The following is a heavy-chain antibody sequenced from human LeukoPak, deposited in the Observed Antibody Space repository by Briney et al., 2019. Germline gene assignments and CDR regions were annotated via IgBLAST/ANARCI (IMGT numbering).Heavy chain of an antibody. CDR1: GGSISSYY. D-gene: IGHD1-1*01. CDR2: VYYSGIT. V-gene: IGHV4-59*07. J-gene: IGHJ4*02. CDR3: VRRYNSSPYYFDY. Sequence: PSDTLSLTCTVSGGSISSYYWSWIRQPPGKGLEWIGFVYYSGITSYNPSLKSRVTISVDTSKNHFSLKLTSVTAADTAVYYCVRRYNSSPYYFDYWGQGTLVTASS.